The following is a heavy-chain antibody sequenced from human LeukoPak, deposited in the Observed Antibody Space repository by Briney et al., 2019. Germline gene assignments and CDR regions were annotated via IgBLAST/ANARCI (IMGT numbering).Heavy chain of an antibody. V-gene: IGHV3-33*01. CDR3: ARGQPPSYYDMDV. D-gene: IGHD6-13*01. Sequence: PGGSLRLSCAASGFTFSTYGMHWVRQAPGKGLEWVAVIWSDGSSERYADSVKGQFTISRDNSKNTLYLQMNSLRAEDTALYYCARGQPPSYYDMDVWGQGTTVTVSS. CDR2: IWSDGSSE. CDR1: GFTFSTYG. J-gene: IGHJ6*02.